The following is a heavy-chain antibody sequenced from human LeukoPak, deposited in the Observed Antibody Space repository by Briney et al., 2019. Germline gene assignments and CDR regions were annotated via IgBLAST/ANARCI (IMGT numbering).Heavy chain of an antibody. CDR2: MNPNSGNT. J-gene: IGHJ6*02. V-gene: IGHV1-8*01. CDR3: ARGWPVRQLVLYYYYGMDV. D-gene: IGHD6-13*01. Sequence: GASVKVSCKASGYTFTSYDINWVRQATGQGLEWMGWMNPNSGNTGYAQKFQGRVTMTRNTSISTAYMELSSLRSEDTAVYYCARGWPVRQLVLYYYYGMDVWGQGTTVTVSS. CDR1: GYTFTSYD.